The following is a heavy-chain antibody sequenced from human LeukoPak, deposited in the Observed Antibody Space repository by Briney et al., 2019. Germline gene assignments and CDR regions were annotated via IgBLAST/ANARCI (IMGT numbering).Heavy chain of an antibody. Sequence: GGSLRLSCAASGFTFSSYWMNWVRQAPGKGLVWVSRIKPDGSSMSYADSVKGRFTISRDNAKNSLYLQMNSLRAEDTAVYYCAKDRSSGWYPWYFDLWGRGTLVTVSS. D-gene: IGHD6-19*01. CDR1: GFTFSSYW. CDR2: IKPDGSSM. V-gene: IGHV3-74*01. CDR3: AKDRSSGWYPWYFDL. J-gene: IGHJ2*01.